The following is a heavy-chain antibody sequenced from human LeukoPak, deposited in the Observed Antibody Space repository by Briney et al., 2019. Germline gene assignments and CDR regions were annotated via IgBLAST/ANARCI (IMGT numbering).Heavy chain of an antibody. V-gene: IGHV4-39*07. CDR2: IYYSGST. CDR3: ARWRQYCSGGSCYSGISAFDI. J-gene: IGHJ3*02. CDR1: GGSISSSSYY. Sequence: SGTLSLTCTVSGGSISSSSYYWGWIRQPPGKGLEWIGSIYYSGSTYYNPSLKSRVTISVDTSKNQFSLKLSSVTAADTAVYYCARWRQYCSGGSCYSGISAFDIWGQGTMVTVSS. D-gene: IGHD2-15*01.